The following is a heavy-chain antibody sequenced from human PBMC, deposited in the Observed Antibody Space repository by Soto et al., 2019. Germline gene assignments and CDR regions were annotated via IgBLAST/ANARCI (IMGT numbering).Heavy chain of an antibody. CDR3: AREFAPGSPNYDY. V-gene: IGHV3-23*01. CDR1: GFTFSNYA. D-gene: IGHD3-10*01. J-gene: IGHJ4*02. Sequence: GGSLRLSCAASGFTFSNYAMSWVSQAPGKGLEWVSTFTRSGNTYYADSVKGRFAISRDNSKNTLYLQMDSLRAEDTAVYYCAREFAPGSPNYDYWGQGTLVTVSS. CDR2: FTRSGNT.